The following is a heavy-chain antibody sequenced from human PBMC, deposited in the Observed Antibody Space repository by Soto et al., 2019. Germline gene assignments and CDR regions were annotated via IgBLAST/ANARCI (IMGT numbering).Heavy chain of an antibody. D-gene: IGHD3-22*01. CDR3: AKDGGSLVVAPFDY. J-gene: IGHJ4*02. V-gene: IGHV3-23*01. Sequence: GSLRLSCAASGFTFSSYAMSWVRQAPGKGLEWVSAISGSGGSTYYADSVKGRFTIPRDNSKNTLYLQMNSLRAEDTAVYYCAKDGGSLVVAPFDYWRQGTLVTVSS. CDR2: ISGSGGST. CDR1: GFTFSSYA.